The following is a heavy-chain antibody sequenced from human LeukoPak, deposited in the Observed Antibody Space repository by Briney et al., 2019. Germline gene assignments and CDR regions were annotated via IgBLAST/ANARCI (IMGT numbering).Heavy chain of an antibody. D-gene: IGHD3-10*01. Sequence: GGSLRLSCAASGFTFSSYSMNWVRQAPGKGLEWVSYISSSSTIYYADSVKGRFTISRDNAKNSLYLQMNSLRDEDTAVYYCARDGAVLLWFGESYDAFDIWGQGTMVTVSS. J-gene: IGHJ3*02. V-gene: IGHV3-48*02. CDR1: GFTFSSYS. CDR3: ARDGAVLLWFGESYDAFDI. CDR2: ISSSSTI.